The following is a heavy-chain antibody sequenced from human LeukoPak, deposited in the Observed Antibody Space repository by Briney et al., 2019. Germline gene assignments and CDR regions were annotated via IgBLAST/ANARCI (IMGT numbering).Heavy chain of an antibody. CDR2: IKEDGSEK. Sequence: GGSLRLSCVASGFTFSRHWMGWVRQAPGKGLEWVANIKEDGSEKYYVDSMKGRFTISRDNARNSLYLQMNSLRAEDTAVYYCAREVHAAVTDFDYWGQGTLVTFYS. J-gene: IGHJ4*02. CDR3: AREVHAAVTDFDY. CDR1: GFTFSRHW. V-gene: IGHV3-7*01. D-gene: IGHD6-13*01.